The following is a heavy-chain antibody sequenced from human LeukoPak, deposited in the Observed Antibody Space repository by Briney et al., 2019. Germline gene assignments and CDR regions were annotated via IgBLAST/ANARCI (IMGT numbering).Heavy chain of an antibody. CDR2: ISHSGGAE. J-gene: IGHJ4*02. V-gene: IGHV3-48*01. CDR1: GFRVSTYS. CDR3: ARDYVFAFDY. D-gene: IGHD3-10*02. Sequence: GGSLRLSCAASGFRVSTYSMNWVRQAPGKGLEWISYISHSGGAEHYTDSVKGRFTISRDNAKNALYLQMNSLRAEDTAVYFCARDYVFAFDYWSQGTLVTVSS.